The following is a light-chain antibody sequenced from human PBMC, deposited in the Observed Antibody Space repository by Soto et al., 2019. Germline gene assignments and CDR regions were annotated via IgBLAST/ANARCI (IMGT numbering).Light chain of an antibody. V-gene: IGKV1-5*01. Sequence: ITCRASQSISSWLAWYQQKKGKAPKLLIYDASSLESGVPSRFSGSGYGTEFTLTISSLQTDDFATYYCQQYNSDSRTFGQGTKVDIK. CDR2: DAS. CDR1: QSISSW. J-gene: IGKJ1*01. CDR3: QQYNSDSRT.